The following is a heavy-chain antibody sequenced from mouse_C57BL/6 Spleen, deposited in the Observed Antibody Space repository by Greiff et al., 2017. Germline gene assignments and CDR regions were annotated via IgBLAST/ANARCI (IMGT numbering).Heavy chain of an antibody. D-gene: IGHD2-4*01. CDR3: ARSDYDYDGGFAY. V-gene: IGHV1-69*01. Sequence: QVQLKQSGAELVMPGASVKLSCKASGYTFTSYWMHWVKQRPGQGLEWIGEIDPSDSYTNYNQKFKGKSTLTVDKSSSTAYMQLSSLTSEDSAVYYCARSDYDYDGGFAYWGQGTLVTVSA. CDR1: GYTFTSYW. CDR2: IDPSDSYT. J-gene: IGHJ3*01.